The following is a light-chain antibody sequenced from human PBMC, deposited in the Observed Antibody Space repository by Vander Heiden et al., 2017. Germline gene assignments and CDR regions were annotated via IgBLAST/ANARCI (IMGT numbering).Light chain of an antibody. CDR1: KLGDKY. J-gene: IGLJ2*01. CDR2: QDS. V-gene: IGLV3-1*01. Sequence: SYELTQPPPVSVSPGQTASITCSGDKLGDKYACWYQQKPGQSPVLVIYQDSKRPSGIPERFSGSNSGNTATLTISGTQAMDEDDYYCQAWDSSTVVFGGGTKLTVL. CDR3: QAWDSSTVV.